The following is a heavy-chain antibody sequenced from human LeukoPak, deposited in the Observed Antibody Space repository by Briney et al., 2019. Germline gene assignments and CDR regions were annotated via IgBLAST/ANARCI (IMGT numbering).Heavy chain of an antibody. Sequence: GGSLRLSCAASGFTFDDYGMSWVRQAPGKGLEWVSSISSSSSYIYYADSLKGRFTISRDNAKNSLYLQMNSLRVEDTAVYYCARVYYDSGSYPMDVWGQGTTVTVSS. CDR1: GFTFDDYG. J-gene: IGHJ6*02. CDR3: ARVYYDSGSYPMDV. D-gene: IGHD3-10*01. V-gene: IGHV3-21*01. CDR2: ISSSSSYI.